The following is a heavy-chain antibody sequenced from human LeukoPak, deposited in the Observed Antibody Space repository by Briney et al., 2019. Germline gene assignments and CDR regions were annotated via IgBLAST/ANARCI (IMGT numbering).Heavy chain of an antibody. CDR3: ATSMAQDVDAFHI. CDR1: TFIFSAPS. D-gene: IGHD2-21*01. Sequence: GGSLRLSCEASTFIFSAPSMHWVRQAPGEGLQWISSISSSSTYIYYADSVKGRFTISRDNAKNSLYLQMNNLRAEDTAMFYCATSMAQDVDAFHIWGQGTMVTVSS. CDR2: ISSSSTYI. V-gene: IGHV3-21*01. J-gene: IGHJ3*02.